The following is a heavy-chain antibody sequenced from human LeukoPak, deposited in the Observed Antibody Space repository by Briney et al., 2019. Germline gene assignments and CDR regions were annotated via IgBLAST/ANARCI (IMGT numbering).Heavy chain of an antibody. CDR1: GFTFSSYW. CDR2: IKQDGSEK. CDR3: ARVGYCIGGSCYSAMAFIV. D-gene: IGHD2-15*01. V-gene: IGHV3-7*05. J-gene: IGHJ4*02. Sequence: GGSLRLSCAASGFTFSSYWMSWVRQAPGKGLEWVANIKQDGSEKNYVDSVKGRFTISRDNAKNSLFLHMNSLRAEDTAVYYCARVGYCIGGSCYSAMAFIVWGQGTLVTVSS.